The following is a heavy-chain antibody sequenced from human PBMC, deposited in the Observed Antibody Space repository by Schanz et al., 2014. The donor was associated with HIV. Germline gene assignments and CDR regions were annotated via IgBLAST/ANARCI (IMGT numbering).Heavy chain of an antibody. J-gene: IGHJ4*02. V-gene: IGHV3-21*01. CDR3: ARGANYPDY. Sequence: VQLVESGGGVVQPGGSLRLSCVASGFAFGIYGMHWVRQAPGKGLQWVSSINSGSNYKYYADSVKGRFTISRDNAKNSLYLQMNSLTAEDTAVYYCARGANYPDYWGQGTLVTVSS. CDR1: GFAFGIYG. CDR2: INSGSNYK.